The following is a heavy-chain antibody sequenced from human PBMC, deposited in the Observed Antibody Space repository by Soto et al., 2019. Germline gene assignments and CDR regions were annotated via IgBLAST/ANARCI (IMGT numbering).Heavy chain of an antibody. Sequence: SETLSLTCTVSGGSISSGGYYWSWIRQHPGKGLEWIGYIYYSGSTYYNPSLKSRVTISVDTSKNQFSLKLSSVTAADTAVYYCARELRYSYYYDSSGSNWFDPWGQGTLVTVSS. CDR1: GGSISSGGYY. J-gene: IGHJ5*02. V-gene: IGHV4-31*03. CDR2: IYYSGST. CDR3: ARELRYSYYYDSSGSNWFDP. D-gene: IGHD3-22*01.